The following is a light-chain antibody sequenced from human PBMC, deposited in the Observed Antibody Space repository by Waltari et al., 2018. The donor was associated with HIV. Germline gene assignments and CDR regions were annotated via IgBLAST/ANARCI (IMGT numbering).Light chain of an antibody. J-gene: IGLJ3*02. CDR2: GNK. CDR1: SSNLGARPHFD. Sequence: QSVLTQPPSVSGAPGQTVTIPCTGSSSNLGARPHFDVHWYQQLPGTAPKLLIYGNKKRPSGVPDRFSGSKSGASASLAITGLQAEDEADYYCQSYDTRLSGSVFGGGTKLTVL. CDR3: QSYDTRLSGSV. V-gene: IGLV1-40*01.